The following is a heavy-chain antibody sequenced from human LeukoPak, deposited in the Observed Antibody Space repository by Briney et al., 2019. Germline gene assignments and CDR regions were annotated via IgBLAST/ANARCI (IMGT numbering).Heavy chain of an antibody. V-gene: IGHV4-4*02. CDR2: IYHSGST. J-gene: IGHJ4*02. CDR1: GGSISSSYW. CDR3: ARVLRGGLEYFDY. Sequence: SGTLSLTCAVSGGSISSSYWWTWVRQPPGKGLEWIGEIYHSGSTNYNPSLKSRVTISVDKSKNQLSLKLSSVTAADTAVYYCARVLRGGLEYFDYWGQGTLVTVSS.